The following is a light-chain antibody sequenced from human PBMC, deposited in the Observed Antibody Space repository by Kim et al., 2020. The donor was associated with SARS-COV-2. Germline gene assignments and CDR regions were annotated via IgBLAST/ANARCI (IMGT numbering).Light chain of an antibody. CDR1: HDINIW. CDR3: QKQNHLPV. V-gene: IGKV1-33*01. Sequence: SVGDRVSITCPANHDINIWLDWFQQKPGKATTRLIYDASKLEREVPTMFVGNGSETEFSLTSSSLQPEIIATYYCQKQNHLPVFGQGTRLEIK. CDR2: DAS. J-gene: IGKJ5*01.